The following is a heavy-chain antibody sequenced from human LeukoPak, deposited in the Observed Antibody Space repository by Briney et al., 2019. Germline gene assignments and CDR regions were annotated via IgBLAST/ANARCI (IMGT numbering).Heavy chain of an antibody. CDR3: ARGAAAPIYYYYYYGMDV. V-gene: IGHV4-34*01. Sequence: SETLSLTCAVYGGSFSGYYWSWIRQPPGKGLEWIGEINHSGSTNYNPSLKSRVTISVDTSKNQFSLKLSSVTAADTAVYYCARGAAAPIYYYYYYGMDVWGQGTTVTVSS. CDR2: INHSGST. D-gene: IGHD2-2*02. CDR1: GGSFSGYY. J-gene: IGHJ6*02.